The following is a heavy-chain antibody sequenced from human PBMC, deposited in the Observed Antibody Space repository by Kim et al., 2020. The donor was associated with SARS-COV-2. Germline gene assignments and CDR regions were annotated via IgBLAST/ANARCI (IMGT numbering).Heavy chain of an antibody. V-gene: IGHV3-7*01. J-gene: IGHJ6*02. Sequence: KYYVDSVNGRFIISRDNAKNSLYLLMISLRAENTAVYYCTTLSTSYGMDVFGQGTTVTVSS. D-gene: IGHD3-9*01. CDR2: K. CDR3: TTLSTSYGMDV.